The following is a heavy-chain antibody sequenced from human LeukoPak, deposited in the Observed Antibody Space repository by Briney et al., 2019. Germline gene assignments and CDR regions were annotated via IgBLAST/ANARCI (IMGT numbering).Heavy chain of an antibody. CDR3: ATISSGWLFDY. CDR2: ISSSSSYI. J-gene: IGHJ4*02. Sequence: GGSLRLSCAASVFTFSSYSMNWVRQAPGKGLEWVSSISSSSSYIYYADSVKGRFTISRDNAKNSLYLQMNSLRAEDTAVYYCATISSGWLFDYWGQGTLLTVSS. CDR1: VFTFSSYS. V-gene: IGHV3-21*01. D-gene: IGHD6-19*01.